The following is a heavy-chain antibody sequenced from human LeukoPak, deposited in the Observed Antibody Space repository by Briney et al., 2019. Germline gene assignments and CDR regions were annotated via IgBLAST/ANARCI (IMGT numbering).Heavy chain of an antibody. J-gene: IGHJ4*02. Sequence: GGSLRLSCAASGFTFSDYNMSWIRQAPGKGLEGVSYISSSGSTIYYADSVKGRFTISRDNAKNSLYLQMNSLRAEDTAVYYCARVAINDYGDYFDYWGQGTLVTVSS. V-gene: IGHV3-11*04. CDR1: GFTFSDYN. D-gene: IGHD4-17*01. CDR3: ARVAINDYGDYFDY. CDR2: ISSSGSTI.